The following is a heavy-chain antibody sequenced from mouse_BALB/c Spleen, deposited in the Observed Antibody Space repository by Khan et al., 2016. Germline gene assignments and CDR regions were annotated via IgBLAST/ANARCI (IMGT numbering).Heavy chain of an antibody. J-gene: IGHJ4*01. V-gene: IGHV10-1*02. CDR3: VREAYYPYALDY. CDR1: GFTFKTYA. Sequence: EVQLVESGGGLVQPKGSLKLSCAASGFTFKTYAMNWVRQAPGKGLEWIARIRSKSNNFATYYADSVIDRFTISRDDSQNMLSLQMNTLQTEDTAMYYCVREAYYPYALDYWGQGTSVTVSS. CDR2: IRSKSNNFAT. D-gene: IGHD1-1*01.